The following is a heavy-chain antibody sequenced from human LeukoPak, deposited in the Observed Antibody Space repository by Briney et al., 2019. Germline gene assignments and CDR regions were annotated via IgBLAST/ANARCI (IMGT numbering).Heavy chain of an antibody. J-gene: IGHJ4*02. CDR1: GFTFSSYS. D-gene: IGHD6-13*01. Sequence: GGSLRLSCAASGFTFSSYSMNWVRQAPGKGLEWVSSISSSSSYIYYADPVKGRFTISRDNAKNSLYLQMNSLRAEDTAVYYCAKLLAAGYYFDYWGQGTLVTVSS. CDR3: AKLLAAGYYFDY. CDR2: ISSSSSYI. V-gene: IGHV3-21*01.